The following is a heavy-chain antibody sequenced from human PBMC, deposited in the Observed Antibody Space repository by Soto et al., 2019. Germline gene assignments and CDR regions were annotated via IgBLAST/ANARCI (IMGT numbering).Heavy chain of an antibody. J-gene: IGHJ5*02. CDR1: GYTFTTYA. D-gene: IGHD3-3*01. CDR2: INAGNGNT. Sequence: QVQLVQSGAEEKKHGATVKVSCKASGYTFTTYAMDWVRQAPGQRLEWMGWINAGNGNTKYSQKFQGRVTITRDTSASTAYMELSSVRSEDTAVYYCARGFPLWFEPWGQGTLVTVSS. CDR3: ARGFPLWFEP. V-gene: IGHV1-3*05.